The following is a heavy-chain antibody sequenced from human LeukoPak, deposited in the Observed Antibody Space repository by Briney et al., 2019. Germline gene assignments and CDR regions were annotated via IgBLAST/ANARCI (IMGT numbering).Heavy chain of an antibody. Sequence: SETLSLTCAVYGGSFSGYYWSWIRQPPGKGLEWIGEINHSGSTNYNPSLKSRVTISVDTSKNQFSLKLSSVTAADTAVYYCARGMLLGYYFDYWAREPWSPSPQ. CDR3: ARGMLLGYYFDY. V-gene: IGHV4-34*01. CDR2: INHSGST. J-gene: IGHJ4*02. D-gene: IGHD2-15*01. CDR1: GGSFSGYY.